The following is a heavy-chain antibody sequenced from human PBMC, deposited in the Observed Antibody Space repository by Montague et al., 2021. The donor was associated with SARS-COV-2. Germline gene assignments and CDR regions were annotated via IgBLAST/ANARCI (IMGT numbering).Heavy chain of an antibody. CDR1: GGSFSGYY. CDR3: ARGHIVVVPAAIGLLRQFYCCYYMDV. D-gene: IGHD2-2*01. V-gene: IGHV4-34*01. J-gene: IGHJ6*03. CDR2: INHSGST. Sequence: SETLSLTCAVYGGSFSGYYWSWIRQPPGKGMEWIGEINHSGSTNYNTSPKSQVNISVDTSTNQYSLKLSSVTAADTAVYYCARGHIVVVPAAIGLLRQFYCCYYMDVWGKGTTVTVSS.